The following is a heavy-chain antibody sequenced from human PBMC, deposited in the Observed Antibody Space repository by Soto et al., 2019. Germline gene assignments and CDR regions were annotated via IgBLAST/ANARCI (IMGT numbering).Heavy chain of an antibody. V-gene: IGHV3-23*01. J-gene: IGHJ3*02. CDR1: GFTVSSNY. Sequence: PGGSLRLSCAASGFTVSSNYMSWVRQAPGKGLEWVSVISGSGGSTYYADSVKGRFTISRDNSKNTLYLQMNSLRAEDTAVYYCAKDLIITGTPGAFDIWGQGTMVTVSS. D-gene: IGHD1-20*01. CDR3: AKDLIITGTPGAFDI. CDR2: ISGSGGST.